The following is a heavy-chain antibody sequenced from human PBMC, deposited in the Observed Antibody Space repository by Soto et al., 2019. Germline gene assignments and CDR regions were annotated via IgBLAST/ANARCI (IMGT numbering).Heavy chain of an antibody. V-gene: IGHV1-69*13. J-gene: IGHJ4*02. Sequence: SVKVSCTASGGTFSSYAISWVRQAPGQGLEWMGGIIPIFGTANYAQKFQGRVTITADESTSTAYMELSSLRSEDTAVYYCARGNYGDYVPLDYWGQGTLVTVSS. D-gene: IGHD4-17*01. CDR2: IIPIFGTA. CDR1: GGTFSSYA. CDR3: ARGNYGDYVPLDY.